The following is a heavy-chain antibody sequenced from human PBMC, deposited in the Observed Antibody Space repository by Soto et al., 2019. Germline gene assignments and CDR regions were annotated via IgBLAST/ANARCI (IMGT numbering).Heavy chain of an antibody. CDR2: VSNSGTNT. CDR1: GFMFSGYA. CDR3: VKDLAASGWFDP. J-gene: IGHJ5*02. Sequence: EVQLLESGGGLAQPGESLTLSCAASGFMFSGYAMGWVRQAPGKGLEWVSAVSNSGTNTSYADSVKGRFTISRDNSKNTLYLQMSSLGAEDTALYYCVKDLAASGWFDPWGQGTLVIVSS. D-gene: IGHD2-15*01. V-gene: IGHV3-23*01.